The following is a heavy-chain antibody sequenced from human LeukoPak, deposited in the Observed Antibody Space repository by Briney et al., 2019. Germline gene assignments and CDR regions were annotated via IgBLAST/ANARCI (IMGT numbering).Heavy chain of an antibody. D-gene: IGHD5-18*01. CDR2: ISSSSTTV. CDR3: ATNVDTALGDY. V-gene: IGHV3-48*04. J-gene: IGHJ4*02. CDR1: GFTFSTYG. Sequence: GGSLRLSCAASGFTFSTYGMNWVRQAPGKGLEWVSYISSSSTTVYYADSVKGRFTISRDNAKNSLSLQMNSLRAEDTAFYYCATNVDTALGDYWGQGTLVTVSS.